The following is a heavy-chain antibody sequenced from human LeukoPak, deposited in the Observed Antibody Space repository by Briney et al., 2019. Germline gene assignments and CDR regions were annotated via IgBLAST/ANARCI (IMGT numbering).Heavy chain of an antibody. J-gene: IGHJ4*02. Sequence: GGSLRLSCAGSGFTFSSYAMSWVSQAPGKGLEWVSTISGSGGSTYYADSVKGRFTISRDNSKNTLYLQMNSLRAEDTAVYYCAKAPYYYDSSGFDYWGQGTLVTVSS. CDR2: ISGSGGST. D-gene: IGHD3-22*01. V-gene: IGHV3-23*01. CDR3: AKAPYYYDSSGFDY. CDR1: GFTFSSYA.